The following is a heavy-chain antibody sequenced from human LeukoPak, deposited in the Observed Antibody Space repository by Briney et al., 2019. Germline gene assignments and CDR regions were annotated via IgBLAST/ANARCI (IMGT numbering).Heavy chain of an antibody. V-gene: IGHV3-33*01. CDR3: ARELNSGSYSRFDY. J-gene: IGHJ4*02. D-gene: IGHD1-26*01. CDR2: IWYDGSNK. CDR1: GFTFSSYG. Sequence: GRSLRLSCAASGFTFSSYGMDWVRQAPGKGLEWVAVIWYDGSNKYYADSVKGRFTISRDNSKNTLYLQMNSLRAEDTAVYYCARELNSGSYSRFDYWGQGTLVTVSS.